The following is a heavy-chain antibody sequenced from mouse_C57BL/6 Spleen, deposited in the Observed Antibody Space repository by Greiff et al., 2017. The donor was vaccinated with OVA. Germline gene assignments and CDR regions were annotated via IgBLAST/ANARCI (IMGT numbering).Heavy chain of an antibody. D-gene: IGHD1-1*01. CDR1: GYAFSSSW. J-gene: IGHJ4*01. CDR3: ARSSSYHYALDY. V-gene: IGHV1-82*01. Sequence: QVQLQQSGPELVKPGASVKISCKASGYAFSSSWMNWVKQRPGKGLEWIGRIYPGDGDTNYNGKFKGKATLTADKSTSTAHMQLSSLTSEDSAVYFCARSSSYHYALDYWGQGTSVTVSS. CDR2: IYPGDGDT.